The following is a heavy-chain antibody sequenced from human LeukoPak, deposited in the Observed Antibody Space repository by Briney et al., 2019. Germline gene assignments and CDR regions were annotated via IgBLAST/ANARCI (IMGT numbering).Heavy chain of an antibody. CDR3: ARETGYSSSWPDY. V-gene: IGHV1-18*01. CDR1: GYSFTNYG. D-gene: IGHD6-13*01. CDR2: ISAYNGNT. J-gene: IGHJ4*02. Sequence: VASVRVSCKASGYSFTNYGISWVRQAPGQGLEWMGWISAYNGNTNYAQKLQGRVTMTTDTSTSTAYMELRSLRSDDTAVYYCARETGYSSSWPDYWAREPWSPSPQ.